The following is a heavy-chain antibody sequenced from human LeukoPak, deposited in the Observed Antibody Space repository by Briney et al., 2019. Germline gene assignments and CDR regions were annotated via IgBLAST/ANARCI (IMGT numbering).Heavy chain of an antibody. V-gene: IGHV3-7*01. CDR2: IKQDGSEK. J-gene: IGHJ6*03. Sequence: GGSLSLSCAASGFTFSSYWMSWVRQAPGKGLEWVANIKQDGSEKYYVDSVKGRYTISRDNAKNSLYLQMNSLRAEDTAVYYCARAPRSSGYYSYYYYMDVWGKGTTVTVSS. CDR3: ARAPRSSGYYSYYYYMDV. CDR1: GFTFSSYW. D-gene: IGHD3-22*01.